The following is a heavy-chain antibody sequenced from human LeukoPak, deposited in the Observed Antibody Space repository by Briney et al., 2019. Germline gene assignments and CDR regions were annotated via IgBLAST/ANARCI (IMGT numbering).Heavy chain of an antibody. V-gene: IGHV1-2*02. CDR2: INPNSGGT. J-gene: IGHJ4*02. D-gene: IGHD3-22*01. CDR3: ARVAMDYYYDSSGPKGDY. CDR1: GYTFTGYY. Sequence: ASVKVSCKASGYTFTGYYMHWVRQAPGQGLEWMGWINPNSGGTNYAQKFQGRVTMTRDTSISTAYMELSRLRSDDTAVYYRARVAMDYYYDSSGPKGDYWGQGTLVTVSS.